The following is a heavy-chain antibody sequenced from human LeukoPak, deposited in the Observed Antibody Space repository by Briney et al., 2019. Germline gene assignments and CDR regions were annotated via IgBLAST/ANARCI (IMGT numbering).Heavy chain of an antibody. J-gene: IGHJ4*02. CDR3: ARRTTYFGWLPSESPSCFDY. CDR1: GGSISSHY. CDR2: IYTSGSI. V-gene: IGHV4-4*07. D-gene: IGHD3-9*01. Sequence: SETLSLTCTVSGGSISSHYWSWIRQPAGKGLEWIGRIYTSGSINYNPSLKSRVTISVDTSKNQFSLKVTSVTAADTAVYYCARRTTYFGWLPSESPSCFDYWGQGTLVTVSS.